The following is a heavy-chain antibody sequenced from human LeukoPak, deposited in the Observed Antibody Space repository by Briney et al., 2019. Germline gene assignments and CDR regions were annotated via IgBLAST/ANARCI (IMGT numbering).Heavy chain of an antibody. CDR2: ISWNSDNT. D-gene: IGHD1-26*01. CDR1: GFTFDDSA. Sequence: PGRSLRLSCAAPGFTFDDSAMHWVRQAPGKGLEWVSGISWNSDNTGYADSVQGRFIISRDNAENSLLLQMNRLSSEDTAFYFCAKAVVGATPRGAFYIWGQGTRVTVSS. CDR3: AKAVVGATPRGAFYI. V-gene: IGHV3-9*01. J-gene: IGHJ3*02.